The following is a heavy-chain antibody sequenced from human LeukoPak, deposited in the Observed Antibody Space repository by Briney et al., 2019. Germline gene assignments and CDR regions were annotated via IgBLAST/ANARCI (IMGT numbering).Heavy chain of an antibody. Sequence: SHTLSLTFTVSGDSINSLDLWSWVRQPPGKGLEWIGAMYLSGTTHSNPSVKSRVTISIDKSKNQFFLNLSSVTAADTAVYYCAGLVGRYSSGLYYYYFDYWGQGTLVTVSS. CDR1: GDSINSLDL. D-gene: IGHD3-22*01. CDR3: AGLVGRYSSGLYYYYFDY. CDR2: MYLSGTT. J-gene: IGHJ4*02. V-gene: IGHV4-4*02.